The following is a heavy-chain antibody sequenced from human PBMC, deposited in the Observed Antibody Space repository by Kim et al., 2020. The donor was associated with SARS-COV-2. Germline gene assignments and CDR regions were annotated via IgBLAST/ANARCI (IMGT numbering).Heavy chain of an antibody. J-gene: IGHJ4*02. Sequence: GGSLRLSCAASGFTFSSYAMSWVRQAPGKGLEWVSAISGSGGSTYYADSVKGRFTISRDNSKNTLYLQMNSLRAEDTAVYYCAPSLADYDILTGHIVGWGQGTLVTVSS. CDR3: APSLADYDILTGHIVG. V-gene: IGHV3-23*01. CDR1: GFTFSSYA. D-gene: IGHD3-9*01. CDR2: ISGSGGST.